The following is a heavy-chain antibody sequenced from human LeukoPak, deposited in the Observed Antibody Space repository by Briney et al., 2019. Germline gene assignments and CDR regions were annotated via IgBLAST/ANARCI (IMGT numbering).Heavy chain of an antibody. V-gene: IGHV3-7*01. D-gene: IGHD1-26*01. Sequence: GGSLRLSCAASGFTFSSYSMNWVRQAPGKGLEWVANIKQDGSEKYYVDSVKGRFTISRDNAKNSLYLQMNSLRDEDTAVYYCARDPYSGSYGDYYYYYMDVWGKGTTVTISS. CDR3: ARDPYSGSYGDYYYYYMDV. CDR2: IKQDGSEK. CDR1: GFTFSSYS. J-gene: IGHJ6*03.